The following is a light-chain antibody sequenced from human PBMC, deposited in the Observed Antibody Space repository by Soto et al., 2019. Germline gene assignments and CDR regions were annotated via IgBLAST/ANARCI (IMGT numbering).Light chain of an antibody. Sequence: DIQMNQSPSTLSVSIGDRVTITCRASQGIRYALGWYQQKPGTARKRLIYGASILQNGVPSRFDGSAPGTEFTLTISSLHPEDSATYYCIQYNSPGSPFGPGTKLDI. J-gene: IGKJ1*01. V-gene: IGKV1-17*01. CDR1: QGIRYA. CDR3: IQYNSPGSP. CDR2: GAS.